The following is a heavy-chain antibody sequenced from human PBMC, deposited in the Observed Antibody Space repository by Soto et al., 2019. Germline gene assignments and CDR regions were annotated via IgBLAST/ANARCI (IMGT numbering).Heavy chain of an antibody. V-gene: IGHV3-74*03. Sequence: EVQLVESGGGVVQPGGSLRLSCAASGFTFGDYWMHWVRQPPGKGPEWVSRMTADGRTIQYADSVKGRFTASRDNAKSTLYLQMNSLRAEDRAVYYCATAEGDYLGPGTLVTVSS. CDR2: MTADGRTI. CDR1: GFTFGDYW. CDR3: ATAEGDY. J-gene: IGHJ4*02.